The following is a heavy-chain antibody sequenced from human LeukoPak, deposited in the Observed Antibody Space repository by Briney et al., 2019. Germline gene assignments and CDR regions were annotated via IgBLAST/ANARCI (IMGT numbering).Heavy chain of an antibody. V-gene: IGHV1-69*06. D-gene: IGHD5-24*01. Sequence: SVKVSCKASGGTFSSYAISWVRQAPGQGLEWMGGIIPIFGTANYAQKFQGRVTITADKSTSTAYMELSSLRSEDTAVYYCARDGRGDGYNYAFDIWGQGTMVTVSS. CDR1: GGTFSSYA. CDR2: IIPIFGTA. J-gene: IGHJ3*02. CDR3: ARDGRGDGYNYAFDI.